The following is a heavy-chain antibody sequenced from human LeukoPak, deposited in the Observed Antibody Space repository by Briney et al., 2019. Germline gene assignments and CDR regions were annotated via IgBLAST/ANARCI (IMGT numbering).Heavy chain of an antibody. D-gene: IGHD3-16*02. V-gene: IGHV1-69*13. CDR3: ASRNHYDYVWGSYRLPYYFDY. Sequence: SVKVSCKASGYIFTAHYLHWVRQAPGQGLEWMGGIIPIFGTANYAQKFQGRVTITADEFTSTAYMELSSLRSEDTAVYYCASRNHYDYVWGSYRLPYYFDYWGQGTLVTVSS. CDR2: IIPIFGTA. J-gene: IGHJ4*02. CDR1: GYIFTAHY.